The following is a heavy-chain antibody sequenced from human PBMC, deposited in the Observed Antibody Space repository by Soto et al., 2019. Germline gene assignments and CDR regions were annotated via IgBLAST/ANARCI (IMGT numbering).Heavy chain of an antibody. CDR1: GFIFSSDA. Sequence: PGGSLILSCAASGFIFSSDAMGWVRQAPGKGLEWVSAISGSGGSTYYADSVKGRFTISRDNSKNTLYLQMNSLRAEDTAVYYCAKDPGPYYAYVWGSLSAFDIWGQGTMVSVSS. CDR2: ISGSGGST. D-gene: IGHD3-16*01. J-gene: IGHJ3*02. CDR3: AKDPGPYYAYVWGSLSAFDI. V-gene: IGHV3-23*01.